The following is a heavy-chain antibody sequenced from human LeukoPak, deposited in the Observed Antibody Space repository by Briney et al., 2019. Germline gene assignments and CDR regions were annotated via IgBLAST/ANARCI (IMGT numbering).Heavy chain of an antibody. CDR3: AEPARTDYADY. V-gene: IGHV3-23*01. Sequence: PGGSLRLSCAASGFTFSSYAMNWVRQAPGKGLEWVSAISGSGDNTYYADSVKGRFTISRDNSKNTLYLQMNRLRADDTAVYYCAEPARTDYADYSGQGTPVTVSS. D-gene: IGHD1-14*01. CDR1: GFTFSSYA. J-gene: IGHJ4*02. CDR2: ISGSGDNT.